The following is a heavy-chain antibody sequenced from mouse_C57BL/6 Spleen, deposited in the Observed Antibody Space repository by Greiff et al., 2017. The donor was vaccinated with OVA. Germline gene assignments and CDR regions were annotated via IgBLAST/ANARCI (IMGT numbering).Heavy chain of an antibody. J-gene: IGHJ4*01. Sequence: VKLVESGPGLVAPSQSLSITCTASGFSLTSYGVDWVRQPPGKGLEWLGVIWGGGSTNYNSALMSRLSIIKDNSKSQVFLKMNSLQADDTAMYYCAKRDYYCSSYAMDYWGQGTSVTVSS. CDR3: AKRDYYCSSYAMDY. CDR2: IWGGGST. CDR1: GFSLTSYG. V-gene: IGHV2-9*01. D-gene: IGHD1-1*01.